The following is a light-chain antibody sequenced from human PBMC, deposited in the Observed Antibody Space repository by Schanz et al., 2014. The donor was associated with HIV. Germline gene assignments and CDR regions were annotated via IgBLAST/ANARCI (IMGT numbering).Light chain of an antibody. CDR3: QQYAVSSWT. Sequence: DIQMTQSPSTLSASVGDRVTITCRASQSISSWLAWYQQKPGRAPKLLIYKASSLETGVPSRFSGSGSGTEFNLTISSLQPDDCAKYYCQQYAVSSWTFGLGTRV. J-gene: IGKJ1*01. CDR1: QSISSW. V-gene: IGKV1-5*03. CDR2: KAS.